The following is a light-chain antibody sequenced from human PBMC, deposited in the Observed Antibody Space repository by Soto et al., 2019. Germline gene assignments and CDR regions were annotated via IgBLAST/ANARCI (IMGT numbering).Light chain of an antibody. V-gene: IGKV3-15*01. CDR1: QSVSSD. J-gene: IGKJ4*01. CDR3: QQYTNWALVI. Sequence: EIVMTQSPATLSVSPGERVTLSCRASQSVSSDLAWYQQKHGQAPRLLIYGASTRATGIPARFSGSGSGTEFTLTISSLQSEDFAVSYCQQYTNWALVIFGGGTKVEIQ. CDR2: GAS.